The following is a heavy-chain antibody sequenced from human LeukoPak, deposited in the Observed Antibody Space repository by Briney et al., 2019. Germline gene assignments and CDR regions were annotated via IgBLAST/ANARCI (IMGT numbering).Heavy chain of an antibody. V-gene: IGHV1-18*01. CDR1: GYTFTSYG. Sequence: ASVRVSCKASGYTFTSYGISWVRQAPGQGREWMGWISAYNGNTNYAQKLQGRVTMTTDTSTSTAYMELRSLRSDDTAVYYCARARDYSNSRWFDPWGQGTLVTVSS. D-gene: IGHD4-11*01. CDR2: ISAYNGNT. J-gene: IGHJ5*02. CDR3: ARARDYSNSRWFDP.